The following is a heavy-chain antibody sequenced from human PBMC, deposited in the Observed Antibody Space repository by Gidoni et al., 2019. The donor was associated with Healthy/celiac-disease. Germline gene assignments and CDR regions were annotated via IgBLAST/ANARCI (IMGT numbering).Heavy chain of an antibody. Sequence: EVQLLESGGGLVQPGGSLRLSCAASGFTFSSDALCWVRQAPGKGLELVTAISGCGGSTYYAVSVKGRFTIFRDNSKNTLYLQMNSLRAEDTAVYYCAKRGASAEVYWGQGTLVTVSS. D-gene: IGHD3-16*01. CDR1: GFTFSSDA. J-gene: IGHJ4*02. V-gene: IGHV3-23*01. CDR2: ISGCGGST. CDR3: AKRGASAEVY.